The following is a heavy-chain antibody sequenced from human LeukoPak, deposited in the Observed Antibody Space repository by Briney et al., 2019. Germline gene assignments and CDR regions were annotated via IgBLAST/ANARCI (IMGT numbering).Heavy chain of an antibody. CDR1: GYSISSGYY. J-gene: IGHJ4*02. CDR3: ARVRGGYYFDY. D-gene: IGHD3-22*01. V-gene: IGHV4-38-2*02. Sequence: SETLSLTCTVSGYSISSGYYWGWIRQPPGKGLEWIGSIYHSGSTYYNPSLKSRVTISVDTSKNQFSLKLSSVTAADTAVYYCARVRGGYYFDYWGQGTLVTVSS. CDR2: IYHSGST.